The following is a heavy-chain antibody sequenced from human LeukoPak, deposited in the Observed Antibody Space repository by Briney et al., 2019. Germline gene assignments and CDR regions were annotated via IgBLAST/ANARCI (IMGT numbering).Heavy chain of an antibody. J-gene: IGHJ4*02. V-gene: IGHV3-23*01. CDR1: GFTFSSYA. CDR3: AKDTFITMVRGVTIPDY. Sequence: GGSLRLSCAASGFTFSSYAMSWVRQAPGKGLEWVSAISGSGGSTYYADSVKGRFTISRDNSKNTLYLQMNSLRAEDTAVYYCAKDTFITMVRGVTIPDYWGQGTLVTVSS. CDR2: ISGSGGST. D-gene: IGHD3-10*01.